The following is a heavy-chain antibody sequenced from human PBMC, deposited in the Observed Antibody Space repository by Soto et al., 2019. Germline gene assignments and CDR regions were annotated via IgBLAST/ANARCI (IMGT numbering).Heavy chain of an antibody. CDR2: ISAYNGNT. CDR1: GYTFTSYC. Sequence: GASVKVSCKASGYTFTSYCISWVRHAPGQGLEWMGWISAYNGNTNYAQKLQGRVTMTTDTSTSTAYMELRSLRSDDTAVYYCLLTGYYGSYYYYGMDVWSQGTTVTVSS. CDR3: LLTGYYGSYYYYGMDV. V-gene: IGHV1-18*01. J-gene: IGHJ6*02. D-gene: IGHD3-9*01.